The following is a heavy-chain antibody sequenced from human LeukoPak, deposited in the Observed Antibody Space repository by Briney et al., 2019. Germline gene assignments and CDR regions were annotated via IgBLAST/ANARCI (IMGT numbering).Heavy chain of an antibody. CDR3: ARRRHANNGVDV. V-gene: IGHV6-1*01. Sequence: SQTLSLTCAISGDSVSTTTSIWNWIRQSPSRGLEWLGRTYYRSKWNYDYADSVKSRIIISPDTSENQFSLQLQFVTPEDSAVYYCARRRHANNGVDVWGQGTTVTVSS. CDR2: TYYRSKWNY. CDR1: GDSVSTTTSI. J-gene: IGHJ6*02.